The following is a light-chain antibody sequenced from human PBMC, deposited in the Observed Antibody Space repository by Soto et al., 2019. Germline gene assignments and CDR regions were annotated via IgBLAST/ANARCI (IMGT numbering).Light chain of an antibody. CDR3: SSYAGSTLV. Sequence: QSALTQPPSASGSPGQSVTISCTGTSSDVGGYNYVSWYQQHPGKAPKLMIYEVSKRPSGVPDRFSGSKSGNTASLTVSGLQAEDEAEYYCSSYAGSTLVFGGGTKLTVL. CDR1: SSDVGGYNY. CDR2: EVS. V-gene: IGLV2-8*01. J-gene: IGLJ2*01.